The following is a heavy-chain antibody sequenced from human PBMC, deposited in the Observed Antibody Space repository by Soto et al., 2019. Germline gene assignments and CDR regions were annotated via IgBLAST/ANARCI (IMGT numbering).Heavy chain of an antibody. D-gene: IGHD3-22*01. J-gene: IGHJ4*02. V-gene: IGHV3-33*01. CDR3: ARDPYRYYYDSSGYYYY. CDR1: GFTFSSYG. Sequence: HPGGSLRLSCAASGFTFSSYGMHWVRQAPGKGLEWVAVIWYDGSNKYYADSVKGRFTISRDNSKNTLYLQMNSLRAEDTAVYYCARDPYRYYYDSSGYYYYWGQGTLVTVSS. CDR2: IWYDGSNK.